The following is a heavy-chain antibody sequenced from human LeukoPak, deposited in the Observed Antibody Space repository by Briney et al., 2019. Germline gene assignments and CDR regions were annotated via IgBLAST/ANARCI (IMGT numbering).Heavy chain of an antibody. Sequence: KPGESLRISCKASGYSFTSYWIDWVRQVPRKGLEWMGIIYPGDSDTRYNPSFQGQVTISVDKSIATAYLQWSSLKASDTAIYYCARSTGYAFSYIDFWAQGTLVTVSS. CDR1: GYSFTSYW. CDR3: ARSTGYAFSYIDF. D-gene: IGHD1-1*01. J-gene: IGHJ4*02. CDR2: IYPGDSDT. V-gene: IGHV5-51*01.